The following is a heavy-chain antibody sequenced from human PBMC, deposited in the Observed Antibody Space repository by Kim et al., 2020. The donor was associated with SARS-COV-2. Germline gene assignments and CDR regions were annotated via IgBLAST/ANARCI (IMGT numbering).Heavy chain of an antibody. Sequence: GGSLRLSCAASGFTFSSFAMNWVRQAPGKGLEWVSGISGSGGSTYYADSVKGRFTFSRDNSKNTLYLQMNSLRAEDTAVYYCAKDFYWDNRGAGAFDMWGQGPMV. V-gene: IGHV3-23*01. CDR2: ISGSGGST. CDR1: GFTFSSFA. CDR3: AKDFYWDNRGAGAFDM. D-gene: IGHD3-10*01. J-gene: IGHJ3*02.